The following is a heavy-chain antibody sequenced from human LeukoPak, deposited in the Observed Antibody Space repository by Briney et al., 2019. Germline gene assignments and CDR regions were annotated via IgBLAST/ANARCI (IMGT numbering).Heavy chain of an antibody. CDR1: GYIFTAYY. V-gene: IGHV1-2*02. J-gene: IGHJ6*02. CDR2: INPNSGGT. Sequence: ASVRVSCKASGYIFTAYYMHWVRQAPGQGLEWMGWINPNSGGTKYAQKFQGRVTMTRDTSISTAYMELSRLRSDDTAVYYCAKVVAAAGNVWGQGTTVTVSS. CDR3: AKVVAAAGNV. D-gene: IGHD6-13*01.